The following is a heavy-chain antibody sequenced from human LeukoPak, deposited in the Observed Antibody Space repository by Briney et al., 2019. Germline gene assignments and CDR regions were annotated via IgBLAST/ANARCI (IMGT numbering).Heavy chain of an antibody. Sequence: GGSLRLSCAASGFTFDDYAMSWVRQAPGKGLEWVSGINWNGGSTGYADSVKGRFTISRDNSKNTLYLQMNSLRAEDTAVYYCARKSYYDFWSGYFATFDYWGQGTLVTVSS. CDR2: INWNGGST. CDR1: GFTFDDYA. J-gene: IGHJ4*02. D-gene: IGHD3-3*01. V-gene: IGHV3-20*04. CDR3: ARKSYYDFWSGYFATFDY.